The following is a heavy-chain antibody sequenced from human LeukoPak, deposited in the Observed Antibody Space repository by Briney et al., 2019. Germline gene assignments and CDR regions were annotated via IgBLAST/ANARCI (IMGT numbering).Heavy chain of an antibody. V-gene: IGHV1-18*01. CDR3: ARDRPATQDFDY. Sequence: ASVKVSCKASGYTFTSYGISWVRQAPGQGLEWMGWISAYDGNTNYAQKRQGRVTMTTDTSTSTAYMELRSLRSDDTAVYYCARDRPATQDFDYWGQGTLVTVSS. D-gene: IGHD2-2*01. CDR1: GYTFTSYG. J-gene: IGHJ4*02. CDR2: ISAYDGNT.